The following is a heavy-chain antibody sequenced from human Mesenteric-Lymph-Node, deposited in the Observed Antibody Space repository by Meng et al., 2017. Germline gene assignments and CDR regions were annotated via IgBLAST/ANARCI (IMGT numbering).Heavy chain of an antibody. V-gene: IGHV1-69*06. CDR1: GGTFSSYA. CDR3: ARDPIVGATDDAFDI. Sequence: SVKVSCKASGGTFSSYAISWVRQAPGQGREWMGGIIPIFGTANYAQKFQGRVTITADKSTSTAYMELSSLRSEDTAVYYCARDPIVGATDDAFDIWGQGTMVTVSS. J-gene: IGHJ3*02. CDR2: IIPIFGTA. D-gene: IGHD1-26*01.